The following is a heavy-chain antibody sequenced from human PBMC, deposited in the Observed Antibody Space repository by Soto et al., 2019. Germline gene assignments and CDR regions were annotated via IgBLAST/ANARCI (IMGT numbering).Heavy chain of an antibody. CDR2: INSAGSST. Sequence: EVQMVESGGGLVQPGGSLRLSCAASGFTFISYWMHCVRQAPGKGLVWGSRINSAGSSTSYADSVKGRFTISRDTTKNTLYLQMNSLRAEDTAVYCCARAWAVEYWCQGTMVTVSS. CDR1: GFTFISYW. J-gene: IGHJ4*02. CDR3: ARAWAVEY. D-gene: IGHD6-19*01. V-gene: IGHV3-74*01.